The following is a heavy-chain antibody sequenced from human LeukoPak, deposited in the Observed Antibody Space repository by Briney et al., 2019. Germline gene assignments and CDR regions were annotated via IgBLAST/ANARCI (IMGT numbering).Heavy chain of an antibody. CDR1: GYSFTRYW. Sequence: GGSLKISCKGSGYSFTRYWIGWVRQMPGKGLEWMGIIYPGDSDNRYSPSSQGHLTISADKSISTAYLQWSSLKASHTAMYYCVTATVPLGYDAFDIWGQGTMVTVSS. D-gene: IGHD4-11*01. CDR3: VTATVPLGYDAFDI. J-gene: IGHJ3*02. CDR2: IYPGDSDN. V-gene: IGHV5-51*01.